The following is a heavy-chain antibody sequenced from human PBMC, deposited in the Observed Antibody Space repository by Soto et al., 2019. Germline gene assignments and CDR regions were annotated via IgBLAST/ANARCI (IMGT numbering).Heavy chain of an antibody. CDR1: GFTFSSYG. CDR3: AKVRAVAVAGTNYSYGMDV. Sequence: QVQLVESGGGVVQPGRSLRLSCAASGFTFSSYGMHWVRQAPGKGLEWVAVISYDGSNKYYADSVKGRFTISRDNSKNTLYLQMNSLRAEDTAVYYCAKVRAVAVAGTNYSYGMDVWGQGTTVTVSS. D-gene: IGHD6-19*01. CDR2: ISYDGSNK. V-gene: IGHV3-30*18. J-gene: IGHJ6*02.